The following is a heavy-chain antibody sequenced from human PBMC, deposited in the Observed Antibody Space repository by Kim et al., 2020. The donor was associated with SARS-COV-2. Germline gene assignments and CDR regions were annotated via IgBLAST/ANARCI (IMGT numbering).Heavy chain of an antibody. CDR3: ARLFRHYYGSGVDY. V-gene: IGHV4-34*01. D-gene: IGHD3-10*01. J-gene: IGHJ4*02. Sequence: NPTLKSRVTISVDTSKNQFSLKLSSVTAADTAVYYCARLFRHYYGSGVDYWGQGTLVTVSS.